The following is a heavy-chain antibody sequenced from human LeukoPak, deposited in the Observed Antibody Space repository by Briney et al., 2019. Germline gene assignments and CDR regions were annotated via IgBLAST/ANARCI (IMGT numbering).Heavy chain of an antibody. Sequence: SETLSLTCTVSGGSISSYYWSGIRQPPGKGLEWIGYIYYSGSTNYNPSLKSRVTISVDTSKNQFSLKLSSVTAADTAVYYCARLSIRRRGGAFDIWGQGTMVTVSS. J-gene: IGHJ3*02. D-gene: IGHD2-21*01. CDR2: IYYSGST. CDR3: ARLSIRRRGGAFDI. CDR1: GGSISSYY. V-gene: IGHV4-59*08.